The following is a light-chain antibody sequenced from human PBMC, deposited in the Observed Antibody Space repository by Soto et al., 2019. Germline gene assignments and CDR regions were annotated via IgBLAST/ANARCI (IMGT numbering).Light chain of an antibody. J-gene: IGLJ1*01. CDR3: SSYTGDNTHV. V-gene: IGLV2-14*03. CDR2: DVS. CDR1: SSDIGGYNY. Sequence: QSALTQPASVSGSPGQSITISCTGSSSDIGGYNYVSWYQQHPGKAPKLMINDVSNRPSGVSYRFSGSKSGNTASLTISGLQAEDEADYYCSSYTGDNTHVFGSGTKVTAL.